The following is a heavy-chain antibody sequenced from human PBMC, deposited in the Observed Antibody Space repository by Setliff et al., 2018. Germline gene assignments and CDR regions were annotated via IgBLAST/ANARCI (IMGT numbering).Heavy chain of an antibody. D-gene: IGHD3-10*01. Sequence: SVKVSCKASGGTFSSYAISWVRQAPGQGLEWMGGIIPILGIANYAQKFQGRVTITADESTGTAYMELSSLRSEDTAVYYCAKKASPYGSGSYYNEVWPPFDPWGQGTLVTVSS. CDR3: AKKASPYGSGSYYNEVWPPFDP. V-gene: IGHV1-69*10. CDR1: GGTFSSYA. J-gene: IGHJ5*02. CDR2: IIPILGIA.